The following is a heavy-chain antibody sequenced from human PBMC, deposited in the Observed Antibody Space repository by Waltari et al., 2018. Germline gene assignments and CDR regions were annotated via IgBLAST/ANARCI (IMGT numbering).Heavy chain of an antibody. CDR2: LKSKAEGGTT. CDR3: TTEGGRTWPMY. D-gene: IGHD2-2*01. J-gene: IGHJ4*02. V-gene: IGHV3-15*01. Sequence: EVQLVESGGGLVKPGDSLRLYCVAAGFTFTTPCINWVRQAPGKGLEWVGRLKSKAEGGTTDYAAPVKGRFAISRDDSKDTAYLQMNSLKTEDTAMYFCTTEGGRTWPMYWGQGTLVTVSS. CDR1: GFTFTTPC.